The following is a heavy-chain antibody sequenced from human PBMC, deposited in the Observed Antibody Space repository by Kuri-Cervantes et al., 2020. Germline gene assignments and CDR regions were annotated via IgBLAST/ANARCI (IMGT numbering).Heavy chain of an antibody. J-gene: IGHJ5*02. CDR3: ARGGTRGYAWFDP. D-gene: IGHD5-12*01. CDR1: GVTFSSYA. Sequence: GESLKISCAASGVTFSSYAMSWVRQAPGKGLEWVSVIYSGGSTYYADSVKGRFTISRDNSQNTLYLQMNSLRTEDTAVYYCARGGTRGYAWFDPWGQGTLVTVSS. CDR2: IYSGGST. V-gene: IGHV3-66*01.